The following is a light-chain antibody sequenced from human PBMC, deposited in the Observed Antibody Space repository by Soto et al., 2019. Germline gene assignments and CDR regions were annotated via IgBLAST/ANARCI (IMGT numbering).Light chain of an antibody. Sequence: QSALTQPPSASGSPGQSVTISCTGSSSDIGYFNYVSWYQQHPGKAPKLIISEVSKRPSGVPDRFSGSKSGNTASLTVSGLQPEDEADYYCSSYAGFNSYVVFGGGTKVTVL. V-gene: IGLV2-8*01. CDR1: SSDIGYFNY. CDR2: EVS. J-gene: IGLJ2*01. CDR3: SSYAGFNSYVV.